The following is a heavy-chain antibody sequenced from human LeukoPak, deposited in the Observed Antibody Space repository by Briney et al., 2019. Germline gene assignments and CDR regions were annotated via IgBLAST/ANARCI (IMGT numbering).Heavy chain of an antibody. CDR2: IYYSGST. J-gene: IGHJ4*02. CDR1: GGSISSGGYY. Sequence: SSETLSLTCTVSGGSISSGGYYWSWIRQPPGKGLEWIGYIYYSGSTNYNPSLKSRVTISVDTSKNQFSLKLSSVTAADTAVYYCARWRQWPPYFDYWGQGTLVTVSS. V-gene: IGHV4-61*08. D-gene: IGHD6-19*01. CDR3: ARWRQWPPYFDY.